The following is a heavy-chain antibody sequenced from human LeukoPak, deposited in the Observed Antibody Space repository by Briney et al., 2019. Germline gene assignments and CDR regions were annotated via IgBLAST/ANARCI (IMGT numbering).Heavy chain of an antibody. CDR3: ARAHGDYATGGGDD. CDR1: GGTFSSYA. Sequence: ASVKVSCKASGGTFSSYAFSWVRKPPGQGLEWRGRIIPILGIANYAQKFQGRVTITADKSTSTAHMEMSSLRSEDTAVYYCARAHGDYATGGGDDWGQGTLVTVSS. J-gene: IGHJ4*02. CDR2: IIPILGIA. D-gene: IGHD4-17*01. V-gene: IGHV1-69*04.